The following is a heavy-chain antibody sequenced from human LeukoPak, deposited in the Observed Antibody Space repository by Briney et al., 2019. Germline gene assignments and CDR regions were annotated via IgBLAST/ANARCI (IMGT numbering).Heavy chain of an antibody. D-gene: IGHD3-22*01. Sequence: GGSLRLSCAASGFTVSSNYMCWVRQAPGKGLEWVSVIYSGGSTYYADSVKGRFTISRDNSKNTLYLQMNSLRAEDTAVYYCARNHSGYLTYYFDYWGQGTLVTVSS. CDR1: GFTVSSNY. CDR3: ARNHSGYLTYYFDY. V-gene: IGHV3-53*01. J-gene: IGHJ4*02. CDR2: IYSGGST.